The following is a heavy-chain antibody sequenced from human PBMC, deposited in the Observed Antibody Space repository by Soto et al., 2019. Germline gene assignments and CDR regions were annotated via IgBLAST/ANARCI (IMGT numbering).Heavy chain of an antibody. J-gene: IGHJ5*02. CDR2: INSDGSST. CDR1: GFTFSSYW. V-gene: IGHV3-74*01. D-gene: IGHD3-22*01. CDR3: ARDGNYDSSGSLDP. Sequence: PRLSCATSGFTFSSYWMHWVRQAPGKGLVWVSRINSDGSSTGYADSVKGRFTISRDNAKNTLYLQMNSLRAEDTAVYYSARDGNYDSSGSLDPSGQGPLFPVSS.